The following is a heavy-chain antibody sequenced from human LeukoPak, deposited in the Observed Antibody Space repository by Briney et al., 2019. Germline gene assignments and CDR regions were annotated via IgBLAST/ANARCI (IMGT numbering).Heavy chain of an antibody. CDR1: GFTFSSYA. D-gene: IGHD2-15*01. Sequence: GGSLRLSCAASGFTFSSYAMHWVRQAPGKGLEWVAVISYDGSNKYYADSVKGRFTISRDNSKNTLYLQMNSLRAEDTAVYYCARGVRLYCSGGSCPHFDYWGQGTLVTVSS. CDR2: ISYDGSNK. CDR3: ARGVRLYCSGGSCPHFDY. J-gene: IGHJ4*02. V-gene: IGHV3-30-3*01.